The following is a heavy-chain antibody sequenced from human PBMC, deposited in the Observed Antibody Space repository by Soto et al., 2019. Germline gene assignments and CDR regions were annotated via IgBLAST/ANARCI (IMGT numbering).Heavy chain of an antibody. D-gene: IGHD1-1*01. CDR3: AQNVYNWNDELDYYYMDV. CDR1: SLSSRTYA. Sequence: DVQLLESGGGLVQPGGSLRLSCAVSSLSSRTYAMSWVRQTPGKGLEWVSGIDGTGSKTRHADSVKGRFTISRDSSKNTLYLQMNSLRVEDTATYFCAQNVYNWNDELDYYYMDVWGKGTTVSVSS. J-gene: IGHJ6*03. V-gene: IGHV3-23*01. CDR2: IDGTGSKT.